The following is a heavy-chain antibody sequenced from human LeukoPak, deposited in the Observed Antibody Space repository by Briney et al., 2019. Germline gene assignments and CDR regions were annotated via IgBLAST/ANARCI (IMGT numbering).Heavy chain of an antibody. V-gene: IGHV3-21*01. CDR1: GFTFSSYS. Sequence: GGSLRLSCAASGFTFSSYSMNWVRQAPGKGLEWVSSISSSSSYIYYADSVKGRFTISRDNAKNSLYLQMNSLRAEDTAVYYCARDHPLYYDILTGYSQYPYYYYMDVWGKGTTVTISS. CDR3: ARDHPLYYDILTGYSQYPYYYYMDV. J-gene: IGHJ6*03. CDR2: ISSSSSYI. D-gene: IGHD3-9*01.